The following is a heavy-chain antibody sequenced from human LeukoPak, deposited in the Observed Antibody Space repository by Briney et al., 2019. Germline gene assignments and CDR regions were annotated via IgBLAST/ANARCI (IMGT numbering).Heavy chain of an antibody. CDR3: AKNRARSPYYFDY. J-gene: IGHJ4*02. CDR1: GFTFSTYG. V-gene: IGHV3-23*01. D-gene: IGHD3-10*01. CDR2: ISGSGGST. Sequence: PGGSLRLSCAASGFTFSTYGMTWVRQAPGKGLEWVSFISGSGGSTYYADSVKGRFTISRDNSNNTLYLQMDSLSPEDTAVYYCAKNRARSPYYFDYWGQGTLVTDSS.